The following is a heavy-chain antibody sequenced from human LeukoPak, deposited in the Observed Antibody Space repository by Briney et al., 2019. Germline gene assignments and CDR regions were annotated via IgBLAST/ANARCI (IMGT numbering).Heavy chain of an antibody. D-gene: IGHD2-2*01. V-gene: IGHV3-21*01. Sequence: EQSLSPSCAAYTSTFASNSINWVRQAPGKGLEWVSSISSSSSYINNADSVKGRFTISRDNAKNSVYLQVNSLRAEDTAVYYCARDAPNDCSSTSCPLDYWGQGTLVTVSS. CDR2: ISSSSSYI. J-gene: IGHJ4*02. CDR1: TSTFASNS. CDR3: ARDAPNDCSSTSCPLDY.